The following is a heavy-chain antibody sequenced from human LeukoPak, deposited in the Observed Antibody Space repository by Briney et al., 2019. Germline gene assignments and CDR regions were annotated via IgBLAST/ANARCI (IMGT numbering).Heavy chain of an antibody. V-gene: IGHV4-34*01. J-gene: IGHJ5*02. Sequence: SETLSLTCAVYGGSFSGYYWSWIRQPPGKGLEWIGEINHSGSTNYNPSLKSRVTISVDTSKNQFSPKLSSVTAADTAVYYCARGSTARRHWFDPWGQGTLVTVSS. CDR2: INHSGST. CDR3: ARGSTARRHWFDP. CDR1: GGSFSGYY. D-gene: IGHD5-18*01.